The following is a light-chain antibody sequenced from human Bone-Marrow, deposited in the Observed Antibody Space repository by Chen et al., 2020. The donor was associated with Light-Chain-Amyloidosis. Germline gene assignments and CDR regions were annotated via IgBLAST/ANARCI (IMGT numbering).Light chain of an antibody. J-gene: IGLJ3*02. CDR3: QSYQGSSQGV. CDR2: EDD. Sequence: NFMLTQTHSVSESPGKTVIISCTRSSGSIATNYVQWYPQRPGSSPTTVIYEDDQRPSGVPDRFSGSIDRSSNSASLTISGLKPEDEADYYCQSYQGSSQGVFGGGTKLTVL. V-gene: IGLV6-57*01. CDR1: SGSIATNY.